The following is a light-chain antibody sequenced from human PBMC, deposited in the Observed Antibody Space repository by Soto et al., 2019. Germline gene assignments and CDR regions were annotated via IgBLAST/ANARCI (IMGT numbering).Light chain of an antibody. J-gene: IGKJ2*01. V-gene: IGKV1-5*01. CDR2: AAS. Sequence: DIQMTQSPSTLSASVGDRVTITCRASQSISSWLAWYQQKPGKAPKLLIYAASSLESGVPSRFSGSGSGTEFTLTISSLQPDDFATSYCQQYNSYSPYTFGQGTKLEIK. CDR3: QQYNSYSPYT. CDR1: QSISSW.